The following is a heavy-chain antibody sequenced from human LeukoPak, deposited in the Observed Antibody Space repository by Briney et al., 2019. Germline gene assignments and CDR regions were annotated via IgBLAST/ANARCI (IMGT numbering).Heavy chain of an antibody. Sequence: ASVKVSCKASGCTFTGYYMHWVRQAPGQGLEWMGWINPNSGGTNYAQKFQGRVTMTRDTSISTAYMELSRLRSDDTAVYYCARVVVVPAAMALRWFDPWGQGTLVTVSS. CDR2: INPNSGGT. J-gene: IGHJ5*02. CDR3: ARVVVVPAAMALRWFDP. V-gene: IGHV1-2*02. CDR1: GCTFTGYY. D-gene: IGHD2-2*01.